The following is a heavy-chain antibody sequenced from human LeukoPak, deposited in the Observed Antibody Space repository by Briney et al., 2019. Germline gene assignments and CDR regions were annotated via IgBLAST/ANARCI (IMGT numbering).Heavy chain of an antibody. Sequence: GGSLRLSCAASGFPFSSYSMTWVRQAPGEGLEWVANIKPDGTTKFYVDSVKGRFTISRDNALNSLYLQMNSLRAEDTAIYYCARSIPYGTTWYGRSDYWGQGTLVTVSS. CDR1: GFPFSSYS. J-gene: IGHJ4*02. D-gene: IGHD6-13*01. CDR3: ARSIPYGTTWYGRSDY. V-gene: IGHV3-7*03. CDR2: IKPDGTTK.